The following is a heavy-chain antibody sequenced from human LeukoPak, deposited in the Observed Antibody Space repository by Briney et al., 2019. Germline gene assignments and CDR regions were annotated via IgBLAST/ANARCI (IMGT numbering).Heavy chain of an antibody. CDR2: IWYDGSNK. D-gene: IGHD1-14*01. V-gene: IGHV3-33*06. CDR3: AKAGDYYYYYMDV. J-gene: IGHJ6*03. CDR1: GFTFSSYG. Sequence: GGSLRLSCAASGFTFSSYGMHWVRQAPGKGLEWVAVIWYDGSNKYYADSVKGRFTISRDNSKNTLYLQMNSLRAEDTAVYYCAKAGDYYYYYMDVWGEGTTVTVSS.